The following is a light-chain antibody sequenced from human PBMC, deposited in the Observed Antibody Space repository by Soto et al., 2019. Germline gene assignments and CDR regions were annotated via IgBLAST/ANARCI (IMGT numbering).Light chain of an antibody. CDR1: QDISYW. CDR3: QQANSFPLS. Sequence: DIQMTQSPSSVSASVGDRVTITCRASQDISYWLAWYQQKPGEAPKLLIYDASTLHSGVPSRFSGSGSGTDFILTISSLQPEDFGTYYCQQANSFPLSFGGGTKVVIK. CDR2: DAS. J-gene: IGKJ4*01. V-gene: IGKV1D-12*01.